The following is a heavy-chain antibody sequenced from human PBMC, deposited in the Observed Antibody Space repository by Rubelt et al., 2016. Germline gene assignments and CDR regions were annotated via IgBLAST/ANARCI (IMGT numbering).Heavy chain of an antibody. Sequence: QLQLQESGPGLVKPSETLSLTCTVSGGSISSSSYYWVWIRQPPGKGLEWIGSLYYSGSTYYNPSLKSRVTISVDRSKNQFSLKLSSVTAADTAVYYGARQEDLEAGVWFDPWGQGTLVTVSS. CDR3: ARQEDLEAGVWFDP. CDR2: LYYSGST. CDR1: GGSISSSSYY. V-gene: IGHV4-39*01. J-gene: IGHJ5*02. D-gene: IGHD1-1*01.